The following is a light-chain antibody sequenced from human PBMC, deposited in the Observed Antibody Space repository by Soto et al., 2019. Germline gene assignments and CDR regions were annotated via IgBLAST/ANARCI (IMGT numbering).Light chain of an antibody. CDR2: DAS. J-gene: IGKJ1*01. CDR3: QQYNNWPRT. Sequence: TKSPRTLYLSPGESDTLSCRASQSVSSTYVIGYQKKTGKAPRLRSEDASTRATGVPDRGSGSGAGTEFTRTISSLQSEDGAVYYCQQYNNWPRTFGQGTKV. V-gene: IGKV3-15*01. CDR1: QSVSSTY.